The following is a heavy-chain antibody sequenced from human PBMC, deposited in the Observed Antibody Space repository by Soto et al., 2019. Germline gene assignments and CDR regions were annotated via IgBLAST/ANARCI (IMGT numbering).Heavy chain of an antibody. D-gene: IGHD3-10*01. V-gene: IGHV4-4*02. Sequence: QVHLQESGPGLVKPSGTLSLTCAVSGDSISSSHWWSWVRQPPGKGLEWIGEIYHSGSTDYTPSLKSRVTISVDKSKNQFSLKLRSVTAADTAVYFCARYYGSGSYFSRNPPRHYSDYWGQGTLVIVSS. CDR3: ARYYGSGSYFSRNPPRHYSDY. J-gene: IGHJ4*02. CDR2: IYHSGST. CDR1: GDSISSSHW.